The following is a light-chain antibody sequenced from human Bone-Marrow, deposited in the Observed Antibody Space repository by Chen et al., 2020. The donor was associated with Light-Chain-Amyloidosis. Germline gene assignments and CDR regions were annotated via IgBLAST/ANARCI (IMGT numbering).Light chain of an antibody. CDR2: RDT. CDR3: QSADSSGTYEVI. Sequence: SYELTQPPSVSVSPGQTASITCSGDDLPTKYAYLYQQKPGQAPVLVIHRDTERPSGISARFSGSSSGTTATLTISGVQAEDEADYHCQSADSSGTYEVIFGGGTKLTVL. J-gene: IGLJ2*01. V-gene: IGLV3-25*03. CDR1: DLPTKY.